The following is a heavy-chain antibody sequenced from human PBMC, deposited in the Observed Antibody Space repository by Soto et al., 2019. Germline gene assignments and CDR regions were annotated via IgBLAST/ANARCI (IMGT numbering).Heavy chain of an antibody. CDR1: GGSVSSGSYY. J-gene: IGHJ6*02. V-gene: IGHV4-61*01. D-gene: IGHD6-6*01. CDR3: ARGGIAARPAYYYYYYGMDV. CDR2: IYYSGST. Sequence: QVQLQESGPGLVKPSETLSLTCTVSGGSVSSGSYYWSWIRQPPGKGLEWIGYIYYSGSTNYNPSLKSRVTISVDTSKNQFSLKLISVTAADTAVYYCARGGIAARPAYYYYYYGMDVWGQGTTVTVSS.